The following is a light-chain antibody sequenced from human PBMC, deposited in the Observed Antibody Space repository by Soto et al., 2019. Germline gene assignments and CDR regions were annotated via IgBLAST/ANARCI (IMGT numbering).Light chain of an antibody. CDR1: SGGIASNY. V-gene: IGLV6-57*04. Sequence: NFMLTQPPSVSESPGKTVTISCTRSSGGIASNYVQWYQQRPGSAPTTVIYEDNQRPSGVPDRFSGSIDSSSNSASLIISGLKTEDAADYYCQSYDSTNVIFGGWTKLTVL. J-gene: IGLJ2*01. CDR3: QSYDSTNVI. CDR2: EDN.